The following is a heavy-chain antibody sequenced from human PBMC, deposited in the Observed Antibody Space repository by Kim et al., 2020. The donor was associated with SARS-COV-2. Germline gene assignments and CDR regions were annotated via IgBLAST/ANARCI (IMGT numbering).Heavy chain of an antibody. CDR1: GYTFTSYG. J-gene: IGHJ4*02. Sequence: ASVKVSCKASGYTFTSYGISWVRQAPGQGLEWMGWISAYNGNTNYAQKLQGRVTMTTDTSTSTAYMELRSLRSDDTAVYYCARGGWWLYYYGSGSYASFFDYWGQGTLVTVSS. D-gene: IGHD3-10*01. CDR3: ARGGWWLYYYGSGSYASFFDY. CDR2: ISAYNGNT. V-gene: IGHV1-18*01.